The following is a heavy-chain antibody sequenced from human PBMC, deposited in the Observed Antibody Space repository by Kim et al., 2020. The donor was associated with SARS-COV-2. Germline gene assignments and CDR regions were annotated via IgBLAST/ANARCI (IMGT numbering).Heavy chain of an antibody. D-gene: IGHD2-8*01. V-gene: IGHV4-39*02. J-gene: IGHJ4*02. Sequence: GNTYYNPSLKSRVTISIDASKTQFSLELNSVTAADTAVYYCGRDTSGDGYWGQGTLVTVSS. CDR3: GRDTSGDGY. CDR2: GNT.